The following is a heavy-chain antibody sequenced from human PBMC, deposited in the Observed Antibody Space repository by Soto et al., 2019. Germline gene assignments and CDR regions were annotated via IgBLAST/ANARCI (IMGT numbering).Heavy chain of an antibody. J-gene: IGHJ5*02. CDR1: GFSISSGDCY. V-gene: IGHV4-30-4*01. D-gene: IGHD2-2*01. CDR3: ARSNIVVVPAAEDWFDP. Sequence: SETLSLTCTVSGFSISSGDCYLSWIRQPPGKGLEWIGYIYYSGSTYYNPSLKSRVTISVDTSKNQFSLKLSSVTAADTAVYYCARSNIVVVPAAEDWFDPWGQGTLVTV. CDR2: IYYSGST.